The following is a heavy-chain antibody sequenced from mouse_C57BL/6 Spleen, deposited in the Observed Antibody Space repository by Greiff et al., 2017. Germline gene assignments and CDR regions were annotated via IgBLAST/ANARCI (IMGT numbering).Heavy chain of an antibody. CDR2: ISYDGSN. CDR3: AREGSYWYFDV. D-gene: IGHD1-1*01. J-gene: IGHJ1*03. CDR1: GYSITSGYY. Sequence: EVQLQQSGPGLVKPSQSLYLTCSVTGYSITSGYYWYWIRQFPGNKLEWMGYISYDGSNNYNPSLKNRISITRDTSKDQFFLKLNSVTTEDTATYYCAREGSYWYFDVWGTGTTVTVSS. V-gene: IGHV3-6*01.